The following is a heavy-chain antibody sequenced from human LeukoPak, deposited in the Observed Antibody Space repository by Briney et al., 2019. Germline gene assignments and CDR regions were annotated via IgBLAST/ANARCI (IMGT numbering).Heavy chain of an antibody. Sequence: PGGSLRLSCAASGFTFSTYWMTWVRQAPGKGLEWVANIDEDGSVKHYVDSVKGRFTISRDNAKNSLYLQMNSLRAEDTAVYYCAKESGPLGYDLDYWGQGTLVTVSS. D-gene: IGHD5-12*01. CDR2: IDEDGSVK. CDR3: AKESGPLGYDLDY. J-gene: IGHJ4*02. V-gene: IGHV3-7*01. CDR1: GFTFSTYW.